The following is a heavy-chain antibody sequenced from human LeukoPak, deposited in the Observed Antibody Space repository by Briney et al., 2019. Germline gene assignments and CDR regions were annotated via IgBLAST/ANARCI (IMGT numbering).Heavy chain of an antibody. D-gene: IGHD6-19*01. CDR2: INPNSGGT. Sequence: ASVKVSCKASGYTFTGYYVHWVRQSPGQGLEWMGWINPNSGGTNYAQKFQGRVTMTRDTSISTAYMELSRLRSDDTAVYYCASSSSGWYYFDYWGQGTLVTVSS. CDR3: ASSSSGWYYFDY. V-gene: IGHV1-2*02. J-gene: IGHJ4*02. CDR1: GYTFTGYY.